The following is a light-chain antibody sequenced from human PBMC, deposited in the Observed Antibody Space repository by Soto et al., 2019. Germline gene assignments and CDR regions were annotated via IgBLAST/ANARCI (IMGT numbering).Light chain of an antibody. V-gene: IGLV2-14*01. Sequence: QSALTQPASVSGSPGQSITLSCTGTSSDVGGYNYLSWYQQHPGKAPQLMIYDVTNRPSGVSDRFSGSKSGNTATLTISGLQAEDEADYYCNSYTSSRTYVVFGGGIKLTVL. CDR3: NSYTSSRTYVV. CDR2: DVT. CDR1: SSDVGGYNY. J-gene: IGLJ2*01.